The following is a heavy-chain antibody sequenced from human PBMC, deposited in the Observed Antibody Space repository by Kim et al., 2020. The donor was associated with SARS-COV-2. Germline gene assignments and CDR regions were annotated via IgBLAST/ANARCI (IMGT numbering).Heavy chain of an antibody. Sequence: SLRSRVTMSVDTSKNQFSLKLSSVTAADTAVYYCARGRYSSSWYPNAFDIWGQGTMVTVSS. J-gene: IGHJ3*02. D-gene: IGHD6-13*01. CDR3: ARGRYSSSWYPNAFDI. V-gene: IGHV4-59*09.